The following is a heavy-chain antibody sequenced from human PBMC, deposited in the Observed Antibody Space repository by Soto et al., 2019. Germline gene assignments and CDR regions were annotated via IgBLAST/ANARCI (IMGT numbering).Heavy chain of an antibody. Sequence: QVQLVESGGGVVQPGRSLRLSCAASGFTFSSYGMHWVRQAPGKGLEWVALIWFDGSDKYYTESVKGRFTISRDNSKSTLYLQMNSLRAEDTALYYCARLYCSATSCYSVGAFDIRGPGTMVTVSS. J-gene: IGHJ3*02. CDR1: GFTFSSYG. V-gene: IGHV3-33*01. CDR2: IWFDGSDK. D-gene: IGHD2-2*01. CDR3: ARLYCSATSCYSVGAFDI.